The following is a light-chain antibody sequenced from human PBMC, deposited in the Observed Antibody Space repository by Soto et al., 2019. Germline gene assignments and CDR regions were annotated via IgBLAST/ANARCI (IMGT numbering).Light chain of an antibody. CDR1: SSDVGGYKY. CDR3: GSFTSSSTWV. CDR2: QVN. J-gene: IGLJ3*02. V-gene: IGLV2-14*01. Sequence: QSVLTQPASVSGSPGQSITLSCTGTSSDVGGYKYVSWYQQHPGKAPKLIISQVNNRPSGVSDRFSGSKSGNTASLTISGLQAEDEADYYCGSFTSSSTWVFGGGTQLTVL.